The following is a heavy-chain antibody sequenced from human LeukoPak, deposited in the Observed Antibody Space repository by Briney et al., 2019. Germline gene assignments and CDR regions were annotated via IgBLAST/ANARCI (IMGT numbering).Heavy chain of an antibody. D-gene: IGHD3-22*01. CDR1: GGSFSGYY. CDR3: AGTTYFYTGGYYDDS. CDR2: INHSGST. V-gene: IGHV4-34*01. Sequence: SETLSLTCAVYGGSFSGYYWSWIRQPPGKGLEWIGEINHSGSTNYNPSLKSRVTISVDTSKNQFSLNPDSVTAADTGVYYCAGTTYFYTGGYYDDSWGQGTLVTVSS. J-gene: IGHJ4*02.